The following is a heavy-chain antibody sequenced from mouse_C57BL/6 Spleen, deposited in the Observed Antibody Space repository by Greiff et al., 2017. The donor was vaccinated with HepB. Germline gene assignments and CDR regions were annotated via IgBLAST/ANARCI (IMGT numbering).Heavy chain of an antibody. D-gene: IGHD1-2*01. J-gene: IGHJ2*01. V-gene: IGHV1-26*01. CDR2: INPNNGGT. CDR3: GREGVRPYYFDC. Sequence: EVQLQQSGPELVKPGASVKISCKASGYTFTDYYMNWVKQSHGKSLEWIGDINPNNGGTSYNQKFKGKATLTVDKSSSTAYMELRSLTSEDSAVYYCGREGVRPYYFDCWGQGTTLTVAS. CDR1: GYTFTDYY.